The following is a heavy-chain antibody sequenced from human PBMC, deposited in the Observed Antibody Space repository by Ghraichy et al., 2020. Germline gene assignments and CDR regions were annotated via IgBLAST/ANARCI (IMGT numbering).Heavy chain of an antibody. D-gene: IGHD5-24*01. CDR3: AGGVLGYNYVFDY. J-gene: IGHJ4*02. V-gene: IGHV4-59*11. CDR2: IYYSGST. Sequence: SETLSLTCTVSGGSISSHSWSWVRQPPGKGLEWIGYIYYSGSTNYNSSLESRVTISVDTSKNQFSLKLSSVTAADTAVYYCAGGVLGYNYVFDYWGQGTLVTVSS. CDR1: GGSISSHS.